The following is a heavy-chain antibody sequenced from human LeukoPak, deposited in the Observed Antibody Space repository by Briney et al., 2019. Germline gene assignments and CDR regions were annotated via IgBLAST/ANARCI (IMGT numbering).Heavy chain of an antibody. D-gene: IGHD3-3*01. CDR2: ISWNSGSI. J-gene: IGHJ4*02. V-gene: IGHV3-9*03. Sequence: GGSLRLSCEASGFTLTNYAMAWVRQGPGKGLEWVSGISWNSGSIGYADPVKGRFTISRDNAKNSLYLQMNSLRAEDMALYYCAKSPYHDFWSGQSSYFDYWGQGTLVTVSS. CDR3: AKSPYHDFWSGQSSYFDY. CDR1: GFTLTNYA.